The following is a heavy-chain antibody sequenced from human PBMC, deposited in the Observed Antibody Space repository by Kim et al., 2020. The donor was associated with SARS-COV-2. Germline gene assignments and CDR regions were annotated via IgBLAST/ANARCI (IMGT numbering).Heavy chain of an antibody. CDR2: IYPVDSDT. Sequence: GESLKISCKASGYSFSSYLIAWVRQMPGKGLEWMGIIYPVDSDTRYSPSFQGQVTMSADKSINTAYLQWSSLKASDSAVYYCASPSYDSGFYDFGLDVWGQGTTVIVSS. D-gene: IGHD3-10*01. J-gene: IGHJ6*02. CDR3: ASPSYDSGFYDFGLDV. CDR1: GYSFSSYL. V-gene: IGHV5-51*01.